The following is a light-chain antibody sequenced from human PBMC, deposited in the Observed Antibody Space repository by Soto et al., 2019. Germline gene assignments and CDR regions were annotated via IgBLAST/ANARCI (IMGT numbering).Light chain of an antibody. CDR1: QSVSSN. V-gene: IGKV3-15*01. CDR2: GAS. J-gene: IGKJ1*01. Sequence: EIVMTQSPATLSVSPGERATLSCRASQSVSSNLAWYQQKPGQAPRLLIYGASTRATGIPARFSGSGSGTEFTLTICSLQSEDFAVYYCQQYNNWPPKFGQGTKVDIK. CDR3: QQYNNWPPK.